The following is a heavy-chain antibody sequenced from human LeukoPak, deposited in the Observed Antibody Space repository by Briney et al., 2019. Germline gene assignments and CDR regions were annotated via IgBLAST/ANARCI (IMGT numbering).Heavy chain of an antibody. D-gene: IGHD2-2*01. CDR2: INPNSGGT. J-gene: IGHJ4*02. Sequence: ASVKVSCKASGYTFTGYYMHWVRQAPGQGLEWMGWINPNSGGTNYAQKFQGRVTMTRDTSISTAYMELSRLRSDDTAVYYCARAVGYCSSTSCYFDSSSWPSTPYYFDYWGQGTPVTVSS. CDR3: ARAVGYCSSTSCYFDSSSWPSTPYYFDY. V-gene: IGHV1-2*02. CDR1: GYTFTGYY.